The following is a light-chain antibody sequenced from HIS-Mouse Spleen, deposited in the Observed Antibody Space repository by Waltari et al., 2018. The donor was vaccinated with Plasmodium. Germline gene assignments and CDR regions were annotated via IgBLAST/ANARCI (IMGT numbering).Light chain of an antibody. V-gene: IGLV3-1*01. CDR1: KLGDKY. J-gene: IGLJ2*01. Sequence: SYELTQPPSVSVSPGQTASITCSGDKLGDKYACWYQQKPGQSPVLVIYQDSNRPSGIPERFSGANSGNTATLTISRAQAGDEADYYCQVWDSSTVVVGGGTKLTVL. CDR3: QVWDSSTVV. CDR2: QDS.